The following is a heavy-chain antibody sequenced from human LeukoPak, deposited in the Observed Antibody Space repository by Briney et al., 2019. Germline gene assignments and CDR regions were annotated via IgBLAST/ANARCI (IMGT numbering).Heavy chain of an antibody. J-gene: IGHJ4*02. CDR1: GFTFSSYS. V-gene: IGHV3-30*03. D-gene: IGHD2-15*01. CDR2: ISYDGSNK. CDR3: ARDPGCSGGSCYHPFDY. Sequence: PGGSLRLSCAASGFTFSSYSMNWVRQAPGKGLEWVAVISYDGSNKYYADSVKGRFTTSRDNSKNTLYLQMNSLRAEDTAVYYCARDPGCSGGSCYHPFDYWGQGTLVTVSS.